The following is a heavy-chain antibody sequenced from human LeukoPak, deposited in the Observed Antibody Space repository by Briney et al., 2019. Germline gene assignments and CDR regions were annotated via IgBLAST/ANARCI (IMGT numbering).Heavy chain of an antibody. CDR2: INPNSGGT. CDR3: AREGVLTTSWFDP. J-gene: IGHJ5*02. D-gene: IGHD4/OR15-4a*01. V-gene: IGHV1-2*02. CDR1: GYTFTGYY. Sequence: ASVKVSCKASGYTFTGYYMHWVRQAPGQGFEWMGWINPNSGGTNYAQKFQGRVTMTRDTSISTAYMELSRLRSDDTAVYYCAREGVLTTSWFDPWGQGTLVTVSS.